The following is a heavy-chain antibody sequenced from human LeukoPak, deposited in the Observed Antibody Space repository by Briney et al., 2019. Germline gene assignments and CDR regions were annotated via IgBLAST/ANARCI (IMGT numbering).Heavy chain of an antibody. V-gene: IGHV1-69*17. CDR3: AREATPSLTGYGMDV. CDR2: IIPIFGIA. D-gene: IGHD3-9*01. Sequence: SVKVSCKASGGTFSSYAISWVRQAPGQGLEWMGGIIPIFGIANYAQKFQGRVTITADKSTSTAYMELSSLRSEDTAVYYCAREATPSLTGYGMDVWGQGTTITVSS. J-gene: IGHJ6*02. CDR1: GGTFSSYA.